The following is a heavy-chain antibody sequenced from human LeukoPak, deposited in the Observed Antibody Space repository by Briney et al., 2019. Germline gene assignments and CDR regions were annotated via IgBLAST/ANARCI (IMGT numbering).Heavy chain of an antibody. CDR2: IIPIFGTA. D-gene: IGHD1-26*01. Sequence: SVKVSCKASGGTFSSYAITWVRQAPGQGLEWMGRIIPIFGTANYAQKFQGRVTITTDESTSTAYMELSTLRSDDTAVYYCARGGWELLNYYYYMDVWGKGTTVTVSS. CDR1: GGTFSSYA. CDR3: ARGGWELLNYYYYMDV. V-gene: IGHV1-69*05. J-gene: IGHJ6*03.